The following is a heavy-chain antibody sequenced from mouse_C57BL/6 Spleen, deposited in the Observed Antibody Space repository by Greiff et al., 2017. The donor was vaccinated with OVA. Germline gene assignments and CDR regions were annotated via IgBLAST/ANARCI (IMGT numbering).Heavy chain of an antibody. D-gene: IGHD2-4*01. CDR3: ARRGYDYEVAY. V-gene: IGHV1-59*01. Sequence: VKLQQPGAELVRPGTSVKLSCKASGYTFTSYWMHWVKQRPGQGLEWIGVIDPSDSYTNYNQKFKGKATLTVDTSSSTAYMQLSSLTSEDSAVYYCARRGYDYEVAYWGQGTLVTVSA. J-gene: IGHJ3*01. CDR2: IDPSDSYT. CDR1: GYTFTSYW.